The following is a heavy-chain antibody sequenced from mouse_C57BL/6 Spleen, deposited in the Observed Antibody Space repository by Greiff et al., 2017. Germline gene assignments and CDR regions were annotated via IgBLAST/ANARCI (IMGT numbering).Heavy chain of an antibody. D-gene: IGHD2-4*01. CDR3: ATRGDYEYYFDY. V-gene: IGHV1-82*01. CDR2: IYPGDGDT. CDR1: GYAFSSSW. Sequence: VKLQESGPELVKPGASVKISCKASGYAFSSSWMNWVKQRPGKGLEWIGRIYPGDGDTNYNGKFKGKATLTADKSSSTAYMQLSSLTSEDSAVYFCATRGDYEYYFDYWGQGTTLTVSS. J-gene: IGHJ2*01.